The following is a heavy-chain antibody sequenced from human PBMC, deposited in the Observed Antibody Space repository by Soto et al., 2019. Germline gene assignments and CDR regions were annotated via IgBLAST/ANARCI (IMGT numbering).Heavy chain of an antibody. J-gene: IGHJ6*02. CDR2: IYYTGDA. Sequence: EPLSLTCSVSGGSFTNHYWSWIRQAPGKGLEWIGYIYYTGDAKYTSSLQSRVTISVDAPKRQVSLSLTSVTAADTAIYYCARGGEGLDVWGPGTAVTVSS. V-gene: IGHV4-59*11. D-gene: IGHD3-16*01. CDR3: ARGGEGLDV. CDR1: GGSFTNHY.